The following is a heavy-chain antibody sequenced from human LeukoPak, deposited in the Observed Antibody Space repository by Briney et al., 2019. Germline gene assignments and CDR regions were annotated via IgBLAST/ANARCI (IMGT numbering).Heavy chain of an antibody. D-gene: IGHD3-22*01. CDR3: ARVATLPKYYYDSSGYLDYFDY. Sequence: ASVKVSCKASGYTFTSYGISWVRQAPGQGLEWMGWISAYNGNTNYAQKLQGRVTMTTDTPTSTAYMELRSLRSDDTAVYYCARVATLPKYYYDSSGYLDYFDYWGQGTLVTVSS. J-gene: IGHJ4*02. CDR1: GYTFTSYG. CDR2: ISAYNGNT. V-gene: IGHV1-18*01.